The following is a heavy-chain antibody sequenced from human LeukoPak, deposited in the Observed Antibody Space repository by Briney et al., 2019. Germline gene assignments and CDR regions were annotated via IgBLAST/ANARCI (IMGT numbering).Heavy chain of an antibody. V-gene: IGHV3-21*01. J-gene: IGHJ4*02. CDR3: ARVPGGLEWSDFDY. CDR1: GFTFSVYT. CDR2: ISSSSSGI. D-gene: IGHD3-3*01. Sequence: GGSLRLSCAASGFTFSVYTMNWVRQAPGKGLEWVSSISSSSSGIYYADSVKGRFTISRDNAKNSLYLQMNSLRAEDTAIYYCARVPGGLEWSDFDYWGQGTLVTVSS.